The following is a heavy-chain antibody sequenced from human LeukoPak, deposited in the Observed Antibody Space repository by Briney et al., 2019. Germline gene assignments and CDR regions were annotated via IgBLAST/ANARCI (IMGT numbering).Heavy chain of an antibody. CDR3: ARDLTSSSVDY. CDR2: ISSSSSYI. Sequence: GGSLRLSCAASGFSFSSYAMSWVRQAPGKGLEWVSSISSSSSYIYYADSVKGRFTISRDNAKNSLYLQMNSLRAEDTAVYYCARDLTSSSVDYWGQGTLVTVSS. CDR1: GFSFSSYA. J-gene: IGHJ4*02. D-gene: IGHD6-6*01. V-gene: IGHV3-21*01.